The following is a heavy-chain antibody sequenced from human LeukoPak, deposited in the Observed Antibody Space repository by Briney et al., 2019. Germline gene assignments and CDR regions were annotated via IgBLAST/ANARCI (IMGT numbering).Heavy chain of an antibody. CDR1: GGSISSGGYS. Sequence: PSETLSLTCTVSGGSISSGGYSWSWIRQHPGKGLEWIGYIYYSGSTYYNPSLKRRVTISVDTSKNQFSMKLSSVTAADTAVYYCARVSMVRGVITLYWGQGTLVTVSS. J-gene: IGHJ4*02. V-gene: IGHV4-31*03. CDR2: IYYSGST. CDR3: ARVSMVRGVITLY. D-gene: IGHD3-10*01.